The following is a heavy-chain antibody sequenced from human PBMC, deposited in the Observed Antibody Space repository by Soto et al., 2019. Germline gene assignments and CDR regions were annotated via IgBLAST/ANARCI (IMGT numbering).Heavy chain of an antibody. V-gene: IGHV4-30-2*01. CDR1: GGSISGGGFS. Sequence: LSLTCAVSGGSISGGGFSWSWIRQPPGKGLEWIGYILHTGGTQYNPSLKSRVSMSVDKSKNQFSLHLASVTAADTAVYYCARLQFGEGFDCWGQGALVTVSS. D-gene: IGHD3-10*01. CDR2: ILHTGGT. J-gene: IGHJ4*02. CDR3: ARLQFGEGFDC.